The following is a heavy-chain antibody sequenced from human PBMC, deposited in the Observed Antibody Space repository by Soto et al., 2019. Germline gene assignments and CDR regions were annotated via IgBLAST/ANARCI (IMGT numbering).Heavy chain of an antibody. CDR2: IWYDGSNK. CDR1: GFTFSSYG. Sequence: GGSLRLSCAASGFTFSSYGMHWVRQAPGKGLEWVAVIWYDGSNKYYADSVKGRFTISRDNSKNTLYLQMNSLRAEDTAVYYCARGGVGSSSDYYYYMDVWGKGTMVTVSS. J-gene: IGHJ6*03. D-gene: IGHD6-13*01. V-gene: IGHV3-33*01. CDR3: ARGGVGSSSDYYYYMDV.